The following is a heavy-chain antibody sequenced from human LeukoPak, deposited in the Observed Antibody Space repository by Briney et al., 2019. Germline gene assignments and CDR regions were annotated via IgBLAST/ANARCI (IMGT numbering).Heavy chain of an antibody. D-gene: IGHD3-10*01. J-gene: IGHJ4*02. CDR2: IGSIISYV. Sequence: RPSCAASGVTFSSYSINWVRQARAQGRDWVASIGSIISYVDYAHLLKGRFTIYRYNATNTLYLQMNSLRAQHTALYYSARGEYGVGSYDIDYWGQGTLVSVSS. CDR3: ARGEYGVGSYDIDY. CDR1: GVTFSSYS. V-gene: IGHV3-21*01.